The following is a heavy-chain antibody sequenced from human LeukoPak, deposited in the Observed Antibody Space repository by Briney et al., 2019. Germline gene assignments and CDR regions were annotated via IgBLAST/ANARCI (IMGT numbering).Heavy chain of an antibody. CDR2: ISGSGDRT. D-gene: IGHD6-13*01. J-gene: IGHJ4*02. Sequence: GGSLRLSCAASGFSFANSVISWIRQAPGKGPEWVSAISGSGDRTDYADSVRGRFTISRDNSKSTLYLQMNSLRVEDTAIYYCAIREPIGYWGQGSLSPSPQ. CDR1: GFSFANSV. CDR3: AIREPIGY. V-gene: IGHV3-23*01.